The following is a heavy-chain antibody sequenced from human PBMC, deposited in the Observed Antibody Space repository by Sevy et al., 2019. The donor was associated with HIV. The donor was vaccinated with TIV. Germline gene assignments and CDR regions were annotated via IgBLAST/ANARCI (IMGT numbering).Heavy chain of an antibody. CDR3: AREGGSLLTNAFDI. Sequence: ASVKVSCKASGYTFRSYGITWVRQAPGQGPEWMGWISSNNGNTDYAQKLQGRVTMTTDTSTSTVYMELRSLRSDDTAVYYCAREGGSLLTNAFDIWGQGTVVTVSS. CDR1: GYTFRSYG. V-gene: IGHV1-18*04. CDR2: ISSNNGNT. D-gene: IGHD3-10*01. J-gene: IGHJ3*02.